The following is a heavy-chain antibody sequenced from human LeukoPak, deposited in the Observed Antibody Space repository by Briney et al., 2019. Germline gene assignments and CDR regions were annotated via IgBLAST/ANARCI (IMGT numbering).Heavy chain of an antibody. CDR1: GGSISSYY. CDR3: ARGPYYFDY. J-gene: IGHJ4*02. CDR2: IYYSGST. Sequence: SETLSLTCTVSGGSISSYYWSWIRQPPGKGLEWIGYIYYSGSTNYNPSLKSRVTISVDTSKNQFSLKLSSVTAADTAVYYCARGPYYFDYWGQGTLVTVSS. V-gene: IGHV4-59*01.